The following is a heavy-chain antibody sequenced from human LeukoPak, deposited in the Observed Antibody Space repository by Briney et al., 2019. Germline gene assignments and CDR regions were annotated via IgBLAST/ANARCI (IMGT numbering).Heavy chain of an antibody. J-gene: IGHJ5*02. CDR2: INPNSGDT. D-gene: IGHD4-17*01. V-gene: IGHV1-2*02. CDR3: ARPHGDYYNWFDP. CDR1: GYTFTDYY. Sequence: ASVMVSCKASGYTFTDYYIHWVRQAPGQGLEWMGWINPNSGDTNYAQKFQDRVTLTRDTSITTAYMELTNLRSDDTAVYCCARPHGDYYNWFDPWGQGTLVTVSS.